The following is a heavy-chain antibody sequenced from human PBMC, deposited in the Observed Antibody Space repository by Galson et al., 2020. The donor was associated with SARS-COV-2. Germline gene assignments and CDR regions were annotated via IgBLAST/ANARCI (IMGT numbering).Heavy chain of an antibody. J-gene: IGHJ2*01. CDR2: VSYDGSTK. V-gene: IGHV3-30*18. CDR1: AFTFSSYG. CDR3: AKDWGGFRSYTRWYFDL. Sequence: GESLKISCAASAFTFSSYGMHWVRQAPGKGLEWVAVVSYDGSTKYYADSVQGRFTISRDNSKNTLFLQMNSLRTEDTAVYYCAKDWGGFRSYTRWYFDLWGRGTLVTVSS. D-gene: IGHD5-12*01.